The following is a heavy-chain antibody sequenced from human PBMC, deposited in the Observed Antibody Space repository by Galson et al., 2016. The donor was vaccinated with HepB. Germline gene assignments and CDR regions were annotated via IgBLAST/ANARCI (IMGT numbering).Heavy chain of an antibody. CDR2: IYPGDSET. CDR3: AGPIAVAGNGWFGP. Sequence: QSGAEVKKPGASLKISCKASGYSFSIFWIAWVRQMPGKGLEWLGIIYPGDSETRYSPSFQGQVTFSADKSINTAYLQWSSLKASDTAIYYCAGPIAVAGNGWFGPGGQGTLVTVSS. V-gene: IGHV5-51*01. CDR1: GYSFSIFW. J-gene: IGHJ5*02. D-gene: IGHD6-19*01.